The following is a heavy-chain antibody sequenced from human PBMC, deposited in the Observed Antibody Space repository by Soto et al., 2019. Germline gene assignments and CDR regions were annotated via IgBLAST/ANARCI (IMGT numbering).Heavy chain of an antibody. D-gene: IGHD5-12*01. Sequence: GSLRLSCAASGFTFSSYAMSWVRQAPGKGLEWVSAISGSGGSTYYADSVKGRFTISRDNSKNTLYLQMNSLRAEDTAVYYCAKVLFSGYDLYYYYYYGMDVWGQGTTVTVSS. CDR3: AKVLFSGYDLYYYYYYGMDV. CDR1: GFTFSSYA. J-gene: IGHJ6*02. V-gene: IGHV3-23*01. CDR2: ISGSGGST.